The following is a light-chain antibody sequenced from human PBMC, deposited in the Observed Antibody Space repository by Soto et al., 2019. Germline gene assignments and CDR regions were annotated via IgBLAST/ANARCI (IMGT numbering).Light chain of an antibody. CDR3: AAWDDSLRGLV. CDR2: RNN. CDR1: SSNIGSNY. J-gene: IGLJ1*01. Sequence: QSVLTQPPSASGTPVQRVTISCSGSSSNIGSNYVYWYQQLPGTAPKLLIYRNNQRPSGVPDRFSGSKSGTSASLAISGLRSEDEADYYCAAWDDSLRGLVFGTGTKVTVL. V-gene: IGLV1-47*01.